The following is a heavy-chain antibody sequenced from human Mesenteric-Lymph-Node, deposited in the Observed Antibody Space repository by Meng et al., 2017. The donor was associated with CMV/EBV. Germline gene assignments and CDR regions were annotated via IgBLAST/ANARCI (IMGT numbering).Heavy chain of an antibody. CDR2: INWNGGST. J-gene: IGHJ4*02. Sequence: CAASGFTFDDYDMSWVLQAPGKGLEWVSGINWNGGSTGYADSVKGRFTISRDNAKNSLYLQMNSLRAEDTALYYCAREGGATAEFDYWGQGTLVTVSS. D-gene: IGHD1-26*01. V-gene: IGHV3-20*04. CDR3: AREGGATAEFDY. CDR1: GFTFDDYD.